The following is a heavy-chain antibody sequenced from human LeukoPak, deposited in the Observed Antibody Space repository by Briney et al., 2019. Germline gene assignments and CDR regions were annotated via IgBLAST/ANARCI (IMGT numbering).Heavy chain of an antibody. CDR2: IYTSGST. CDR1: VGSISSYY. Sequence: SETLSLTCTVSVGSISSYYWSWIRPPAGKGLEWIGRIYTSGSTNYNPSLKSRVTMSVDTSKNQFALKLSSVTAADTAVYYCARGLDYGDYRIDYWGQGTLVTVPS. CDR3: ARGLDYGDYRIDY. D-gene: IGHD4-17*01. J-gene: IGHJ4*02. V-gene: IGHV4-4*07.